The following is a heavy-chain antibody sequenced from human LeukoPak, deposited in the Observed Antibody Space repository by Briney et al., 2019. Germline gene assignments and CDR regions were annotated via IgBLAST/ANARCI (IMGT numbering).Heavy chain of an antibody. Sequence: PGGSLRLSCAASGFTFNNYAMNWVRQAPGKGLEWVSALSPSGGITYYADSVKGRFTISRDNSKNTLYLQMNSLRADDTAVYYCARGVNYFVLEYWGQGTLVTISS. CDR2: LSPSGGIT. V-gene: IGHV3-23*01. CDR3: ARGVNYFVLEY. CDR1: GFTFNNYA. J-gene: IGHJ4*02. D-gene: IGHD3-10*02.